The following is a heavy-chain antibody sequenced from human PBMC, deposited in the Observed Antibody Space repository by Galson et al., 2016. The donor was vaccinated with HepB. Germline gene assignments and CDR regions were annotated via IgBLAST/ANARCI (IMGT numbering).Heavy chain of an antibody. CDR3: AFSTRDDTFEN. CDR2: IYYSGTI. V-gene: IGHV4-59*01. CDR1: SASINDYY. Sequence: SETLSLTCDVSSASINDYYWSWVRLAPGRGLEWIGYIYYSGTINCNPSLESRVTSSIHTSKTQFSLNLKSVTAADTAVYYCAFSTRDDTFENWGQGTMVTVAS. J-gene: IGHJ3*02.